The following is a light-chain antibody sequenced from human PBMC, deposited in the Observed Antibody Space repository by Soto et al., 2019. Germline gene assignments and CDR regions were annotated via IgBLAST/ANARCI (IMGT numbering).Light chain of an antibody. CDR2: EVS. J-gene: IGLJ3*02. CDR3: SSYTSSSTLEV. Sequence: QSALTQPASVSGSPGQSITISCTGTSSDVGGYNYVSWYQQHPGKAPKLMIYEVSNRPSGVSNRFSGSKSGNTASLTISGLQAEYEADYYCSSYTSSSTLEVFGGGTELTV. V-gene: IGLV2-14*01. CDR1: SSDVGGYNY.